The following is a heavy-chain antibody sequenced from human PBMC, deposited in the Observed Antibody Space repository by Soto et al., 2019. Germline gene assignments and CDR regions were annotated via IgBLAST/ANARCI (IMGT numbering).Heavy chain of an antibody. Sequence: LSLTCAVSGYSISSGYYWGWIRQPPGKGLEWIGSIYHSGSTYYNPSLKSRVTISVDTSKNQFSLKLSSVTAADTAVYYCAREGDFWSGYHYYFDYWGQGTLVTVSS. D-gene: IGHD3-3*01. CDR3: AREGDFWSGYHYYFDY. V-gene: IGHV4-38-2*02. CDR2: IYHSGST. J-gene: IGHJ4*02. CDR1: GYSISSGYY.